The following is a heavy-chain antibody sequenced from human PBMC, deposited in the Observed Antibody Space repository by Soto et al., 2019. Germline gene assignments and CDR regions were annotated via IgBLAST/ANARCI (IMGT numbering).Heavy chain of an antibody. CDR2: IYCSGNT. V-gene: IGHV4-30-4*01. Sequence: PSETLSLTCSVSGGSISSGYYYWSRIRQPPGKGLEWIGNIYCSGNTYYNPSLKSRLIISIDTSKNQFSLKLSSVTAADTAVYYCARDRAYYDFWSGPAHYYYGMDVWGQGTTVTVSS. J-gene: IGHJ6*02. CDR1: GGSISSGYYY. D-gene: IGHD3-3*01. CDR3: ARDRAYYDFWSGPAHYYYGMDV.